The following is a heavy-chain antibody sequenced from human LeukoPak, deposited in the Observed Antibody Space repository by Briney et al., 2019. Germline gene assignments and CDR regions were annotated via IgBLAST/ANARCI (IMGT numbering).Heavy chain of an antibody. CDR2: ISYDGSNK. CDR1: EFTFSRYP. CDR3: ARDLRKGPPPPTEYGDYGFDP. V-gene: IGHV3-30-3*01. D-gene: IGHD4-17*01. Sequence: GGSLRLSCAASEFTFSRYPMHWVRQAPGKGLEWVAVISYDGSNKYYADSVKGRFTISRDNSKNTLYLQMNSLRAEDTAVYYCARDLRKGPPPPTEYGDYGFDPWGQGTLVTVSS. J-gene: IGHJ5*02.